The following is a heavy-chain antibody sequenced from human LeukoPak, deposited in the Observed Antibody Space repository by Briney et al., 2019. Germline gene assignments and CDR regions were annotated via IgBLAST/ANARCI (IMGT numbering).Heavy chain of an antibody. CDR2: INPNSGGT. CDR3: ATFEAAAHPNWFDP. CDR1: GYTFTGYY. D-gene: IGHD2-2*01. J-gene: IGHJ5*02. Sequence: ASVKVSCKASGYTFTGYYMHWVRQAPGQGLEWMGWINPNSGGTNYAQKFQGRVTMTRDTSISTAYMELSRLRSDDTAVYYCATFEAAAHPNWFDPWGQGTLVTVSS. V-gene: IGHV1-2*02.